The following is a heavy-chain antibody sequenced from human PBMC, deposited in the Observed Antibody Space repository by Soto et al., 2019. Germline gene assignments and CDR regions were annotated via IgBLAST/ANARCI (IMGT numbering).Heavy chain of an antibody. V-gene: IGHV3-49*03. J-gene: IGHJ3*02. Sequence: PGGSLRLSCSTFGFTFGDYVMSWFRQAPGKGLEWVGFIRSKTYGGTTEYAASVKGRFTISRDDSTSIAYLQLNSLKTEDTAVYYCSRVVYYDSSADMWGQGTMVTVSS. CDR1: GFTFGDYV. D-gene: IGHD3-22*01. CDR3: SRVVYYDSSADM. CDR2: IRSKTYGGTT.